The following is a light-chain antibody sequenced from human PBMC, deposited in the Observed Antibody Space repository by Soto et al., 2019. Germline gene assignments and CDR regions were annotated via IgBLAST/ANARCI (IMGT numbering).Light chain of an antibody. V-gene: IGKV1-27*01. Sequence: IQMTQSPSSLSASVGDRVTITCRARQGISNYLAWYQQKPGKVPKLLIYAASTLQSGVPSRFSGSGSGTDFTLTISSLQPEDVATYYCQKYNSAPLTFGGGTKVDI. CDR3: QKYNSAPLT. CDR2: AAS. J-gene: IGKJ4*01. CDR1: QGISNY.